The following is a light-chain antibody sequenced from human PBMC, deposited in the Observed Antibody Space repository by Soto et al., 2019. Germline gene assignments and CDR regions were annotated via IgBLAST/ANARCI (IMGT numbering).Light chain of an antibody. Sequence: IQMSQSPSSLSASVGDRVTITCRASQSISSYLNWYQQKPGKAPKLLIYAASSLQSGVPSRFSGSGSGTDSTLTISSLQPEDFATYYCQQSYSTPRTFGGGTKVDNK. CDR1: QSISSY. V-gene: IGKV1-39*01. CDR3: QQSYSTPRT. CDR2: AAS. J-gene: IGKJ4*01.